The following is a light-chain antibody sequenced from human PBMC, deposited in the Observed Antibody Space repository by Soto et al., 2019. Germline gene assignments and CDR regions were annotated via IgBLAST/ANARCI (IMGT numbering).Light chain of an antibody. Sequence: QSALTQPASVSGSPGQSITISCTGTSSDVGSYNFVSWYQQYPGKAPKLMIYEVSKRPSGVSNRFSGSKSGNTASLTISGLQAEDEADYSCCSYAGSSTFHVFGTGTKVTV. J-gene: IGLJ1*01. CDR3: CSYAGSSTFHV. V-gene: IGLV2-23*02. CDR2: EVS. CDR1: SSDVGSYNF.